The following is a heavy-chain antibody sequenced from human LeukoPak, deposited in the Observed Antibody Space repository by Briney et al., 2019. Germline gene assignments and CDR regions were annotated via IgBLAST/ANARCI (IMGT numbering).Heavy chain of an antibody. CDR3: ARLFSGWANWFDP. CDR1: GGSLSGDH. D-gene: IGHD6-19*01. J-gene: IGHJ5*02. V-gene: IGHV4-59*12. Sequence: SETLSLTCTVSGGSLSGDHWSWIRQPPGKGLEWIGYIYYSGSTAYNPSLKSRITISVDMSKNQFSLKLNSVTAADTAVYYCARLFSGWANWFDPWGQGTLITVSS. CDR2: IYYSGST.